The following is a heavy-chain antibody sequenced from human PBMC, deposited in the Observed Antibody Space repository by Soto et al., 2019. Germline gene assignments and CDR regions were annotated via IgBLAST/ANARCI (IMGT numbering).Heavy chain of an antibody. CDR1: GYSFTTYS. CDR2: ISGYNGTT. Sequence: QVQLVQSRGEVKKPGASVKVSCKTSGYSFTTYSIRWVRHAPGQGLEWMRWISGYNGTTNYAQNLQGRVTMTTDTSTSPAYMELRSLRSDDTAVYYCAREGPAPYYYYGMDVWGQGSTVTVSS. CDR3: AREGPAPYYYYGMDV. J-gene: IGHJ6*02. V-gene: IGHV1-18*01.